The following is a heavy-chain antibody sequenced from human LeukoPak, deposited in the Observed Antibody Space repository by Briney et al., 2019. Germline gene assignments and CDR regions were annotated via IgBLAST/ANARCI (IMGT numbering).Heavy chain of an antibody. D-gene: IGHD3-10*01. J-gene: IGHJ6*03. V-gene: IGHV3-48*03. CDR1: GFTFSSYE. CDR2: ISSSGSTI. CDR3: ARSRITMVRGSSYYYMDV. Sequence: GGSLRLSCAASGFTFSSYEMNWVRQAPGKGLEWVSYISSSGSTIYYADSVKGRFTISRDNAKNSLYLQMNSLRAEDTAVYYCARSRITMVRGSSYYYMDVWGKGTTVTISS.